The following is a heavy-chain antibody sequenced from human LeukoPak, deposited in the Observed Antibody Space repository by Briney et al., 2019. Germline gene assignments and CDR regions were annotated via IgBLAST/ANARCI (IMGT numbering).Heavy chain of an antibody. CDR1: GYTFTSYG. CDR3: ARDDDFWSGHYYYYYMDV. J-gene: IGHJ6*03. V-gene: IGHV1-18*01. CDR2: ISAYNGNT. Sequence: GASVKVSCKASGYTFTSYGISWVPQAPGQGLEWMGWISAYNGNTNYAQKLQGRVTMTTDTSTSTAYMELRSLRSDDTAVYYCARDDDFWSGHYYYYYMDVWGKGTTVTVSS. D-gene: IGHD3-3*01.